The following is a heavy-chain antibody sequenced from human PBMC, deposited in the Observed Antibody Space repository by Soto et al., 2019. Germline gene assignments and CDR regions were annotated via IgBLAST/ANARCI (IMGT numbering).Heavy chain of an antibody. CDR1: GYTFTKYD. V-gene: IGHV1-8*01. J-gene: IGHJ6*02. D-gene: IGHD3-10*01. Sequence: QEQLEQSGAEVKKPGASVKVSCKASGYTFTKYDFNWVRQATGQGLEWMGWVNPISGNTETAQNFQGRVSLTMNTSTSTAVMELSSLRSRDTAVYYCATSRINMIRGVFYYGLDVWGHGTTLTVSS. CDR3: ATSRINMIRGVFYYGLDV. CDR2: VNPISGNT.